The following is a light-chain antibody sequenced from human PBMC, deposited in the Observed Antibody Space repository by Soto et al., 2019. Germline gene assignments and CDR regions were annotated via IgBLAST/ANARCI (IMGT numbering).Light chain of an antibody. Sequence: EIVLTQSPGTLSLSPGERATLSCRASQSVSSSYLVWYQQKPGQAPRLLIYDTSSRATGIPDRFSGSGSGTDFTLAISRLEPEDFAVYYCQQCGSSPSFGQGTKVELK. CDR1: QSVSSSY. V-gene: IGKV3-20*01. CDR2: DTS. CDR3: QQCGSSPS. J-gene: IGKJ1*01.